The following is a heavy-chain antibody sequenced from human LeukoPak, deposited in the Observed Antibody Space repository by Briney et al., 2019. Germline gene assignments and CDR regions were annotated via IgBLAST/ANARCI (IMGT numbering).Heavy chain of an antibody. D-gene: IGHD6-13*01. CDR2: ISWNSNSI. CDR3: AKDKYSSSLSEPDY. J-gene: IGHJ4*02. V-gene: IGHV3-9*01. CDR1: GFSFDDHA. Sequence: PGGSLRLSCAASGFSFDDHAMHWVRQAPGKGLEWVSGISWNSNSIGYADSVKGRFTISRDNAKNSLYLQMNSLTSEDTALYYCAKDKYSSSLSEPDYWGQGTLVTVSS.